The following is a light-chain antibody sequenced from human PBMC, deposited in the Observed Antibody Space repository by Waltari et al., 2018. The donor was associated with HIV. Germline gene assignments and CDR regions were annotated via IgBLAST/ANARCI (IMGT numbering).Light chain of an antibody. CDR2: DVN. V-gene: IGLV2-8*01. Sequence: QSALTQPPSASGSPGQSVTISCTGTRGDVGNYHYVPWYQQHPGKAPKLIMFDVNERPSGVPDRFFGSKSGNTASLTVSGLQADDEADYFCSAYGGSYNRLLFGGGTKLTVL. CDR1: RGDVGNYHY. CDR3: SAYGGSYNRLL. J-gene: IGLJ2*01.